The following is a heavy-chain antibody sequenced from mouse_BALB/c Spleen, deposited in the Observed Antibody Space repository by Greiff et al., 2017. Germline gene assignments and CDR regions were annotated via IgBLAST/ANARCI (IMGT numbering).Heavy chain of an antibody. V-gene: IGHV5-6-3*01. CDR1: GFTFSSYG. Sequence: EVQRVESGGGLVQPGGSLKLSCAASGFTFSSYGMSWVRQTPDKRLELVATINSNGGSTYYPDSVKGRFTISRDNAKNTLYLQMSSLKSEDTAMYYCARDSITIFDYWGQGTTLTVSS. J-gene: IGHJ2*01. CDR3: ARDSITIFDY. D-gene: IGHD2-4*01. CDR2: INSNGGST.